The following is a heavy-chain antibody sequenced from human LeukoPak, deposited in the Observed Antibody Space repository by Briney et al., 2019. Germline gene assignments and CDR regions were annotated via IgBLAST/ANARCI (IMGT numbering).Heavy chain of an antibody. CDR2: INHSGST. CDR3: ARGLRYYYYYMNV. D-gene: IGHD3-16*01. Sequence: SETLSLTCAVYGGSFSGYYWSWIRQPPGKGLEWIGEINHSGSTNYNPSLKSRVTISVDTSKNQFSLKLSSVTAADTAVYYCARGLRYYYYYMNVWGKGTTVTVSS. V-gene: IGHV4-34*01. CDR1: GGSFSGYY. J-gene: IGHJ6*03.